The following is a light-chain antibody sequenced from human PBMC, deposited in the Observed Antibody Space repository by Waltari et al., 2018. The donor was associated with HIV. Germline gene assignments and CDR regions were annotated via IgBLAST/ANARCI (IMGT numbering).Light chain of an antibody. CDR3: AAWDDRLSGWV. V-gene: IGLV1-47*01. CDR1: SSNIGRNY. Sequence: QSVLTQPPSASGTPGPRVTISCSGSSSNIGRNYVYWYQQLPRTAPKLLSHRNNQRPSGVPDRFSGSKSGTSVSLAISGLRSEDEADYYCAAWDDRLSGWVFGGGTKLTV. J-gene: IGLJ3*02. CDR2: RNN.